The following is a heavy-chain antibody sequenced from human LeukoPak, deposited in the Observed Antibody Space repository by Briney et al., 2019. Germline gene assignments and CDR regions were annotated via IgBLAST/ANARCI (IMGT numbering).Heavy chain of an antibody. D-gene: IGHD3-9*01. Sequence: GSVKVSCKAPGYTFTGYYMHWVRQAPGQGLEWMGWINPNSGGTNYAQKFQGRVTMTRDTSISTAYMELSRLRSDDTAVYYCARDPVPDILTGSNWFDPWGQGTLVTVSS. CDR2: INPNSGGT. V-gene: IGHV1-2*02. CDR3: ARDPVPDILTGSNWFDP. CDR1: GYTFTGYY. J-gene: IGHJ5*02.